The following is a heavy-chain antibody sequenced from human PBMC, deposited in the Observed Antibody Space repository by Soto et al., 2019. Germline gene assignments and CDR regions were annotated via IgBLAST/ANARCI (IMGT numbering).Heavy chain of an antibody. Sequence: GGSLRLSCAASGFTFSSYSMNWVRQAPGKGLEWVSYISSNSSTIYYADSVKGRFTISRDNAKNSLYLQMNSLRDEDTAVYYFARVPLYSYGLYYYYGMDVWGQGTTVTVSS. CDR1: GFTFSSYS. CDR2: ISSNSSTI. D-gene: IGHD5-18*01. CDR3: ARVPLYSYGLYYYYGMDV. J-gene: IGHJ6*02. V-gene: IGHV3-48*02.